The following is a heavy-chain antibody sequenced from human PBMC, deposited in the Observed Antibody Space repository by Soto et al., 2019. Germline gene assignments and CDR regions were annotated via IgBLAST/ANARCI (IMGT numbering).Heavy chain of an antibody. V-gene: IGHV1-18*01. CDR3: ARWREYSSSSSGFDY. CDR1: GYTFTSYG. J-gene: IGHJ4*02. Sequence: ASVKVSCKASGYTFTSYGISWVRQAPGQGLEWMGWISAYDGHTNYPQKLQGRVTMTTDTSTTTAYMELRSLRSDDTALYYCARWREYSSSSSGFDYWGQGTLVTVSS. CDR2: ISAYDGHT. D-gene: IGHD6-6*01.